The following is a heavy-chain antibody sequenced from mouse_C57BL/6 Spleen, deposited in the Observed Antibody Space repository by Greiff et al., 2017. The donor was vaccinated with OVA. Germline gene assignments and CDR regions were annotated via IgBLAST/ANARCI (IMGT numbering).Heavy chain of an antibody. J-gene: IGHJ2*01. D-gene: IGHD1-1*01. V-gene: IGHV3-6*01. CDR1: GYSITSGYY. CDR2: ISYDGSN. Sequence: EVQLQQSGPGLVKPSQSLSLTCSVTGYSITSGYYWNWIRQFPGNKLEWMGYISYDGSNNYNPSLKNRISITRDTSKNQFFLKLNSVTTEDTATYYCARRAPYGSSHFDYWGQGTTLTVSS. CDR3: ARRAPYGSSHFDY.